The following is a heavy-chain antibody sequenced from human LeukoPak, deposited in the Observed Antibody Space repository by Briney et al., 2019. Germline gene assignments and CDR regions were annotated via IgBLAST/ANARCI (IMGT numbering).Heavy chain of an antibody. D-gene: IGHD3-9*01. V-gene: IGHV3-74*01. CDR1: GFTFSNYW. CDR3: GRDFDVGGIPGDDFAY. J-gene: IGHJ4*02. Sequence: GGSLRLYCAASGFTFSNYWMHWVRQSPGKGPVWVARINIDGSYTSYADSVKGRSTISRANAKTTLYLQMSSLRAEDTAFCYGGRDFDVGGIPGDDFAYWGRGTLVTVSS. CDR2: INIDGSYT.